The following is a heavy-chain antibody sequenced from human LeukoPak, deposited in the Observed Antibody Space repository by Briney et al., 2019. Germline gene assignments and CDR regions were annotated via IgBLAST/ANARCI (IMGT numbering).Heavy chain of an antibody. CDR1: GDSISSSSYS. D-gene: IGHD6-13*01. CDR3: TTDLAAPKHP. J-gene: IGHJ5*02. V-gene: IGHV4-39*07. CDR2: VYYRVTS. Sequence: SEALSLTCTVSGDSISSSSYSWAWIRQPPGKGLEWLATVYYRVTSYSNPSLRSRVSISLDASQNQLSLRVTSVTAADTAVYYCTTDLAAPKHPWGQGTLVTVSS.